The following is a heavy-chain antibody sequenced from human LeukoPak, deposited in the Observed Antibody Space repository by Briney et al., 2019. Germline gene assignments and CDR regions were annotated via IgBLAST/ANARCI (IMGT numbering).Heavy chain of an antibody. Sequence: GASVKVSCKASGYTFTSYDINWVRQATGQGLEWMGWMNPNSGNTGYAQKFQGRVTMTRNTSISTAYMELSSLRSEDTAVYYCARAPARRRDGCNGPRGLDYWGQGTLVTASP. J-gene: IGHJ4*02. CDR1: GYTFTSYD. CDR3: ARAPARRRDGCNGPRGLDY. V-gene: IGHV1-8*01. D-gene: IGHD5-24*01. CDR2: MNPNSGNT.